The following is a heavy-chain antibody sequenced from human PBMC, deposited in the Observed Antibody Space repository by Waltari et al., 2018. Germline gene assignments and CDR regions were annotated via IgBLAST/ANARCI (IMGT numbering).Heavy chain of an antibody. D-gene: IGHD6-6*01. J-gene: IGHJ2*01. CDR1: GGSFSGYS. CDR2: INHSGST. Sequence: QVQLQQWGAGLLKPSETLSLTCAVYGGSFSGYSWSWIRQPPGKGLEWIGEINHSGSTNYNPSLKSRVTISVDTSKNQFSLKLSSVTAADTAVYYCARGRGDSSSYWYFDLWGRGTLVTVSS. V-gene: IGHV4-34*01. CDR3: ARGRGDSSSYWYFDL.